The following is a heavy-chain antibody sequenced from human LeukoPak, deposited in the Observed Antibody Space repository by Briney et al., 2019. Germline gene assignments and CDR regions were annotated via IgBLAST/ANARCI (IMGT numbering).Heavy chain of an antibody. J-gene: IGHJ5*02. CDR3: AREGSNSWFDP. CDR2: IIPIFGTA. D-gene: IGHD6-13*01. CDR1: GYTFTDYY. Sequence: GASVKVSCKAFGYTFTDYYMHWVRQAPGQGLEWMGGIIPIFGTANYAQKFQGRVTITTDESTSTAYMELSSLRSEDTAVYYCAREGSNSWFDPWGQGTLVTVSS. V-gene: IGHV1-69*05.